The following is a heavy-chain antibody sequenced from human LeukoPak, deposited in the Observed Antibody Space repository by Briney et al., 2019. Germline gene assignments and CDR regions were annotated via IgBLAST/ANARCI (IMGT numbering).Heavy chain of an antibody. CDR1: GYTFTSYG. CDR2: ISAYNGNT. CDR3: ARAEEWYSYGKDYYYGMDV. Sequence: ASVKVSCKASGYTFTSYGISWVRQAPGQGLEWMGWISAYNGNTNYAQKLQGRVTMTTDTSTSTAYMELRSLRSDDTAVYYCARAEEWYSYGKDYYYGMDVWGQGTTVTVSS. V-gene: IGHV1-18*01. D-gene: IGHD5-18*01. J-gene: IGHJ6*02.